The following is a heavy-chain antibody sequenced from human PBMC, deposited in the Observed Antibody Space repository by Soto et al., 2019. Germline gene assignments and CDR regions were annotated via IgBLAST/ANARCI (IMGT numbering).Heavy chain of an antibody. CDR2: ISAYNGNT. Sequence: QVQLVQSGAAVKKPGASVKVSCKASGYTFTSYGISWVRQAPGQGLEWMGWISAYNGNTNYAQKLQGRVTMTTDTSTSTAYMELRSLRSDDTAVYYCARGATYYYDSSGYYWYFDLWGRGTLVTVSS. D-gene: IGHD3-22*01. J-gene: IGHJ2*01. CDR3: ARGATYYYDSSGYYWYFDL. CDR1: GYTFTSYG. V-gene: IGHV1-18*01.